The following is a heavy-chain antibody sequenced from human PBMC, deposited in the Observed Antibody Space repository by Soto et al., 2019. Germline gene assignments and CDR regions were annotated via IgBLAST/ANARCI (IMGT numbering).Heavy chain of an antibody. V-gene: IGHV2-5*02. CDR3: AHLEHGGNLDSRFDP. Sequence: QITLKESGPTLVKPTQTLTLTCTFSGFSLSTSEVSVGWIRQPPGKALEWLAVIHWDEDKRYSPSLKSRLTITKDTSKNQVDRTRSNMDPLDTATYNCAHLEHGGNLDSRFDPWGQGTLVTVST. D-gene: IGHD2-21*02. CDR2: IHWDEDK. CDR1: GFSLSTSEVS. J-gene: IGHJ5*02.